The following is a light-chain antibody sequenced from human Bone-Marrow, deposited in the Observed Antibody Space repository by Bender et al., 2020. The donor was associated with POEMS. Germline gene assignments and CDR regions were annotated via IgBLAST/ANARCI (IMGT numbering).Light chain of an antibody. CDR1: NIGDKS. V-gene: IGLV3-21*02. CDR3: QVWESNLDHPSLV. J-gene: IGLJ2*01. Sequence: YVLTQATSVSVAPGQTARITCGGTNIGDKSVHWYQQKPGQAPVLIVYDDSDRPSGIPERFSGSNSGDTATLTINRVEAGDEAEYYCQVWESNLDHPSLVFGGGTKLTVL. CDR2: DDS.